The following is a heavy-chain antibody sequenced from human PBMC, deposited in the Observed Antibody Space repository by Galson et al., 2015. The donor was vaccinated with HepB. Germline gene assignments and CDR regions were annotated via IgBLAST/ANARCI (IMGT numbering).Heavy chain of an antibody. CDR3: SRYSGYAFDY. CDR1: GFTFRNYG. J-gene: IGHJ4*02. CDR2: IWYDGTNK. D-gene: IGHD5-12*01. Sequence: SLRLSCAASGFTFRNYGMHWVRQAPGKGLEWVALIWYDGTNKYYADSVKGRFTISRDNSKNTLYLQMNGLRAEDTAVYYCSRYSGYAFDYRGQGALVTVSS. V-gene: IGHV3-33*08.